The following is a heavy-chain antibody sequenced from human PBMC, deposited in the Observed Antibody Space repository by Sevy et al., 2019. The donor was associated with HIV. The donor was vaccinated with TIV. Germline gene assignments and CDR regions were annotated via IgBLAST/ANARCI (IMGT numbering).Heavy chain of an antibody. CDR3: ARDPTTRPRVLDY. Sequence: SETLSLTCSVSGGSISSYFWTWVRQSPGKGLEWIGNIYFTGNTDYSPSLKSRVTLSLDTSKSQFSLTLKSVTAADTAIYFCARDPTTRPRVLDYWGQGTLVTGSS. V-gene: IGHV4-59*01. J-gene: IGHJ4*02. CDR2: IYFTGNT. CDR1: GGSISSYF. D-gene: IGHD1-1*01.